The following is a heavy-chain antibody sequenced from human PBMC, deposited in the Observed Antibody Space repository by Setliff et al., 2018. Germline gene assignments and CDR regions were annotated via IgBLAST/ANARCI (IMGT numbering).Heavy chain of an antibody. Sequence: PGESLSLSCAASGFTFSSYSMNWVRQAPGKGLEWVSYISSSSSTIYYADSVKGRFTISRDNAKNSLYLQMNSLRAEDTAVYYCARSLPFASVAGTGCDYWGQGTLVTVSS. V-gene: IGHV3-48*01. CDR3: ARSLPFASVAGTGCDY. D-gene: IGHD6-19*01. J-gene: IGHJ4*02. CDR1: GFTFSSYS. CDR2: ISSSSSTI.